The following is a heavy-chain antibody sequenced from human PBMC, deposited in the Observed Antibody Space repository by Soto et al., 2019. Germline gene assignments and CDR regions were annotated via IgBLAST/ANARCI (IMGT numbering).Heavy chain of an antibody. Sequence: ASVKVSCKASGYTFTGYYMHWVRQAPGQGLEWMGWINPNSGGTNYAQKFQGWVTMTRDTSISTAYMELSRLRSDDTAVYYCAREGYYYVWRSYRSHRPKDNAFDIWGQGTMVTVSS. CDR1: GYTFTGYY. J-gene: IGHJ3*02. CDR3: AREGYYYVWRSYRSHRPKDNAFDI. V-gene: IGHV1-2*04. D-gene: IGHD3-16*02. CDR2: INPNSGGT.